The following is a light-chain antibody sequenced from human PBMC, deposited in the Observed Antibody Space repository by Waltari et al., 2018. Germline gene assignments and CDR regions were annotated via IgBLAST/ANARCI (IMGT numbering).Light chain of an antibody. CDR3: QVWDTSSDDYFV. CDR1: NIGNQR. CDR2: DDS. Sequence: VSVAPGQTARITCGGDNIGNQRVYWYQQRPGQAPILVVSDDSDRPSGIPERFSGSNSGNTATLTISRVEAGDEADYYCQVWDTSSDDYFVFGTGTQVTVL. V-gene: IGLV3-21*02. J-gene: IGLJ1*01.